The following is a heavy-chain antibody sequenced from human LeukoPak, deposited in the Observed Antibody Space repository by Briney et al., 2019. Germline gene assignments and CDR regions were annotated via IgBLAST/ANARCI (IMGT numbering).Heavy chain of an antibody. CDR1: GESFSAYS. Sequence: SGTLSLTCAVHGESFSAYSWNWIRQSPGKGLEWIGEINHSGSTNYNPSLKSRVTISVDTSKNQTSKRQFSLKLNSVTAADTAVYYCTRERSTPGINWFDPWGQGTLVTVSS. CDR3: TRERSTPGINWFDP. D-gene: IGHD2-2*01. CDR2: INHSGST. J-gene: IGHJ5*02. V-gene: IGHV4-34*01.